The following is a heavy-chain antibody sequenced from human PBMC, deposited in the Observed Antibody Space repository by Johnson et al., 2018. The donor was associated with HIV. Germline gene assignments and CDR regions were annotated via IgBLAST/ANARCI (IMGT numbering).Heavy chain of an antibody. V-gene: IGHV3-7*02. Sequence: EVQLVESGGGLVQPGGSLRLSCAASGFTFSSYWMSWVRQAPGKGLEWVANIKQDGSEKYYVDSVKGRFTISRDNAKNSLYLQMNSLRADDTAMYYCARPLDWKDLSDALDIWGQGTMVSVSS. J-gene: IGHJ3*02. CDR2: IKQDGSEK. D-gene: IGHD1-1*01. CDR1: GFTFSSYW. CDR3: ARPLDWKDLSDALDI.